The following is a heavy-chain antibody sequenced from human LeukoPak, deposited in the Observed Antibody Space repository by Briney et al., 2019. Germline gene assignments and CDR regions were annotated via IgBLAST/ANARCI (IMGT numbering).Heavy chain of an antibody. CDR3: ARHLAAAVGTRWYDL. D-gene: IGHD6-13*01. Sequence: SETLSLTCAVYGGSFSGYYWSWIRQPPGKGLEWIGEINHSGSTNYNPSLKSRVTISVDTSKNQFSLKLSSVTAADTAVYYCARHLAAAVGTRWYDLWGRGTLVTVSS. V-gene: IGHV4-34*01. J-gene: IGHJ2*01. CDR1: GGSFSGYY. CDR2: INHSGST.